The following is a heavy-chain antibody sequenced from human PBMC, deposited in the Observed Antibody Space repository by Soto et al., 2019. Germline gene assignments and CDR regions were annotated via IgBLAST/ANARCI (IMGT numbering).Heavy chain of an antibody. CDR2: INHSGGT. V-gene: IGHV4-4*02. CDR3: TKNSAYALDY. Sequence: QVQLQESGPGLVKPSGTLSLSCAVSGGSVSNNNWWSWVRQSPGNGLVWIGEINHSGGTSYTPALDGRGSLSVDKSKNELSLSLNFVTAAVTAVYYCTKNSAYALDYWGLGILGDVSS. CDR1: GGSVSNNNW. D-gene: IGHD5-12*01. J-gene: IGHJ4*02.